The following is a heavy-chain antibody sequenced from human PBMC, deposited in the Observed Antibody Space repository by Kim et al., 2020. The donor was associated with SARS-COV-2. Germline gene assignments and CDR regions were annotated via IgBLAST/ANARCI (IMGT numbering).Heavy chain of an antibody. CDR1: GFTFSSYA. J-gene: IGHJ4*02. Sequence: GGSLRLSCAASGFTFSSYAMSWVRQAPGKGLEWVSAISGSGGSTYYADSVKGRFTISRDNSKNTLYLQMNSLRAEDTAVYYCAKTFVVPAAIWFPGAEFDYWGQGTLVTVSS. V-gene: IGHV3-23*01. D-gene: IGHD2-2*01. CDR2: ISGSGGST. CDR3: AKTFVVPAAIWFPGAEFDY.